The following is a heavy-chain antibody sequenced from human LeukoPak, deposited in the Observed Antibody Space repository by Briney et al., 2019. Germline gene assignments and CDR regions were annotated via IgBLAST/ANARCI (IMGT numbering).Heavy chain of an antibody. CDR3: AKGDIVATSLFDH. Sequence: GRSLRLSCAASGFTFSSYGMSWVRQAPGKGLEWVSAISGSGGSTYYADSVKGRFTISRDNSKNTLYLQMNTLRVDDTAVYFCAKGDIVATSLFDHWGQGTPVTVSS. J-gene: IGHJ4*02. CDR1: GFTFSSYG. D-gene: IGHD5-12*01. V-gene: IGHV3-23*01. CDR2: ISGSGGST.